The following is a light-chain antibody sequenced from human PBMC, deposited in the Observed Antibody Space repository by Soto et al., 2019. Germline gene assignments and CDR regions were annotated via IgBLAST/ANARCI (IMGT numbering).Light chain of an antibody. CDR2: GAS. J-gene: IGKJ5*01. Sequence: EIVLTQSACTLSWSPGERASLSWGASQTVHNAYLAWYQQKSGQAPRLLIFGASSRATGIPDRFSGSGYGTDFNLTISRLETEDFAVYYCQQYGSSPITFGQGTRLEIK. CDR3: QQYGSSPIT. V-gene: IGKV3-20*01. CDR1: QTVHNAY.